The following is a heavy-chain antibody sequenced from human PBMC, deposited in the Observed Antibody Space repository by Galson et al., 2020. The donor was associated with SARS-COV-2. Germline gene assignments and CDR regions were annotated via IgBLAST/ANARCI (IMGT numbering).Heavy chain of an antibody. V-gene: IGHV3-48*04. J-gene: IGHJ4*02. CDR1: GFTFSSYS. Sequence: GGSLRLSCAASGFTFSSYSMNWVRQAPGKGLEWVSYISSSSSTIYYADSVKGRFTISIDNAKNSLYLQMNSLRAEDTAVYYCAYGGGSYYDYWGQGTLVSVSS. D-gene: IGHD1-26*01. CDR2: ISSSSSTI. CDR3: AYGGGSYYDY.